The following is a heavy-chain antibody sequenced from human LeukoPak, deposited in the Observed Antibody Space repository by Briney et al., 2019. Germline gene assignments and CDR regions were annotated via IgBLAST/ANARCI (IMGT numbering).Heavy chain of an antibody. V-gene: IGHV1-2*02. CDR2: INPNSGGT. D-gene: IGHD3-10*01. Sequence: GASVKVSCKASGYTFTGYYMHWVRQAPGQGLEWMGWINPNSGGTNYAQKFQGRVTMTRDTSISTAYMELSRLRSDDTAVYYCARDGGYYGSGSPTRYYYMDVWGKGTTVTISS. CDR3: ARDGGYYGSGSPTRYYYMDV. J-gene: IGHJ6*03. CDR1: GYTFTGYY.